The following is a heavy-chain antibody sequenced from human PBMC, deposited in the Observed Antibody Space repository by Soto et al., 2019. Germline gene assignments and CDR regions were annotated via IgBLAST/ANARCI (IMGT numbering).Heavy chain of an antibody. Sequence: GASVKVSCKASGYSFTNNDVSWVRQATGQEREWMGWISAYKGNTNYAQKLQGRVTMTTDTSTSTAYMELRSLRSDDTAVYYCARDSGSSSWNYYYYGMDVWGQGTTVTVSS. CDR2: ISAYKGNT. CDR3: ARDSGSSSWNYYYYGMDV. CDR1: GYSFTNND. J-gene: IGHJ6*02. V-gene: IGHV1-18*01. D-gene: IGHD6-13*01.